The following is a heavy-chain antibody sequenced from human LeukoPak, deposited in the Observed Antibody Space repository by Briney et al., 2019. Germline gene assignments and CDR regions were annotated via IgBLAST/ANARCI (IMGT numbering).Heavy chain of an antibody. CDR2: ISAYNGNT. CDR1: GYTFTSYG. D-gene: IGHD6-19*01. J-gene: IGHJ4*02. V-gene: IGHV1-18*01. CDR3: WRVGLSKAVAWLRVNEY. Sequence: ASVKVSCKASGYTFTSYGISWVRQAPGQGLEWMGWISAYNGNTNYAQKLQGRVTMTTDTSTSTAYMELRSLRSDDTAVYYCWRVGLSKAVAWLRVNEYWGQGTLVTVFS.